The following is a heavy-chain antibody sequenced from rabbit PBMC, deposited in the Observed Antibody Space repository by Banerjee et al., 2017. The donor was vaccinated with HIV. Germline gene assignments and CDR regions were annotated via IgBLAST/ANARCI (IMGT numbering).Heavy chain of an antibody. J-gene: IGHJ4*01. Sequence: QQQLEESGGGLVKPGGTLTLTCKASGIDFSSYYYMCWVRQAPGKGLEWIACIGTSSGITWYASWVNGRFTISRSTSLSTVDLKMTSLTVADTATYFCARDLTGVIGWNLNLWGPGTLVTVS. D-gene: IGHD1-1*01. CDR3: ARDLTGVIGWNLNL. CDR2: IGTSSGIT. V-gene: IGHV1S43*01. CDR1: GIDFSSYYY.